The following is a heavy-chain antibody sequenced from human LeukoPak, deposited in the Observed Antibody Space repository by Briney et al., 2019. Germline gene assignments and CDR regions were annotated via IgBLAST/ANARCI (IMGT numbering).Heavy chain of an antibody. V-gene: IGHV1-8*01. D-gene: IGHD5-12*01. CDR2: MNPNSGNT. CDR3: ARGVLRGYDYYY. CDR1: GYTFTSYD. J-gene: IGHJ4*02. Sequence: ASVKVSCKASGYTFTSYDINWLRQATGQGLEWMGWMNPNSGNTGFAQKLQGRVTMTRNTSIKPVHMELSSLRSEDTAVYYCARGVLRGYDYYYWGQGTLGTVSS.